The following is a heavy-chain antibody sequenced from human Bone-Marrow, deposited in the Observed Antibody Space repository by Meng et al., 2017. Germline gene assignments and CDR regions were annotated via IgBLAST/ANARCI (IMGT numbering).Heavy chain of an antibody. CDR3: ARDLEMATISPFFDY. Sequence: GGSLRLSCAASGFTFDDYAMHWVRQAPGKGLEWVSGISWNSGSIGYADSVKGRFTISRDNAKNSLYLQMNSLRAEDTAVYYCARDLEMATISPFFDYWGQGTLVTVSS. V-gene: IGHV3-9*01. D-gene: IGHD5-24*01. CDR1: GFTFDDYA. J-gene: IGHJ4*02. CDR2: ISWNSGSI.